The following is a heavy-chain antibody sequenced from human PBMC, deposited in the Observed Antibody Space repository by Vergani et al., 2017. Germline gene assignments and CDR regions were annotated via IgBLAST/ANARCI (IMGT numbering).Heavy chain of an antibody. CDR3: ARTRSSGYYGSGSYYGDYFDY. Sequence: QVQLVQSGAEVKKPGASVKVSCKASGYTFTGYNMHWVRQAPVQGIEWMGWINPNSGGTNYAQKFKGRVTMTRDTSISPAYMALSRLRSDDTAVYYCARTRSSGYYGSGSYYGDYFDYWAREPWSPSPQ. J-gene: IGHJ4*02. CDR2: INPNSGGT. V-gene: IGHV1-2*02. CDR1: GYTFTGYN. D-gene: IGHD3-10*01.